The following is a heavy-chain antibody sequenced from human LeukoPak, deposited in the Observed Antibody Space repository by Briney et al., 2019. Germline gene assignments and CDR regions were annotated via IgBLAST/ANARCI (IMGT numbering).Heavy chain of an antibody. CDR1: GYTFSGYF. J-gene: IGHJ4*02. D-gene: IGHD1-1*01. CDR2: INAGSGDT. CDR3: ARDLSSTPNWELDH. Sequence: ASVKVPCKASGYTFSGYFVHLVRQAPGQGLEWMGRINAGSGDTEFAQKFQGRVTMTRDTFVSTAYMEVSGLTSDDTAMYYCARDLSSTPNWELDHWGQGTLVTVSS. V-gene: IGHV1-2*06.